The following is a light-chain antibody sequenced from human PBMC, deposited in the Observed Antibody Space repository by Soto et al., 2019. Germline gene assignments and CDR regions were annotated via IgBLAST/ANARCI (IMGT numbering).Light chain of an antibody. CDR3: QQYINWPRT. J-gene: IGKJ2*01. CDR1: QSVSSN. V-gene: IGKV3-15*01. CDR2: VAS. Sequence: EIVMTQSSATLSVSPGETATLSCRASQSVSSNLAWYQQKPGQAPRLLIYVASTRATGIPARFTGSGSGTEFTLTISSLQSEEFAVYYCQQYINWPRTFGQGTKLEIK.